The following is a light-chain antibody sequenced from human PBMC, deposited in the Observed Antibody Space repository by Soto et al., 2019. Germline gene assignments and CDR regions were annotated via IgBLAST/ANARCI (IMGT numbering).Light chain of an antibody. CDR3: QQSYTRPWT. CDR1: QSVSSS. V-gene: IGKV1-39*01. J-gene: IGKJ1*01. Sequence: DIQLTQSPSSLSASVGDRVTITCRASQSVSSSLNWYQQKPGKAPKLLIYTASSFQSGVPSRFSGSGSGTDFTLTISSLQPEDFATYYCQQSYTRPWTCGQGTKVDIK. CDR2: TAS.